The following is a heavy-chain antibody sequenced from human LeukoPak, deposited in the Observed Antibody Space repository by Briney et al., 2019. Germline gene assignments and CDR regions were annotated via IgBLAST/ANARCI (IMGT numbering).Heavy chain of an antibody. Sequence: TGGSPRLSCAASGFIFSDYYMSWIRQAPGKGPEWVAYITSSGSTKYYANSVRGRFTISRDNGGNSLYLEMNSLTAEDSAIYYCARNGQTTVTSNYYYYFLDVWGTGTTVAVSS. D-gene: IGHD4-17*01. CDR2: ITSSGSTK. J-gene: IGHJ6*03. CDR1: GFIFSDYY. CDR3: ARNGQTTVTSNYYYYFLDV. V-gene: IGHV3-11*01.